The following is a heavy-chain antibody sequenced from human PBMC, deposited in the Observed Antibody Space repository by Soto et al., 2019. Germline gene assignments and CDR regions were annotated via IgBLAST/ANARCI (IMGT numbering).Heavy chain of an antibody. CDR3: ARSWRTSDY. V-gene: IGHV3-48*02. J-gene: IGHJ4*02. CDR1: GVTFSTYA. Sequence: GGSLRLSCATSGVTFSTYAMTWVRQAPGKGLEWVSYISSSSSTIYYADSVKGRFTISRDNAKNSLYLQMNSLRDEDTAVYCCARSWRTSDYWGQGTLVTVSS. CDR2: ISSSSSTI. D-gene: IGHD2-2*01.